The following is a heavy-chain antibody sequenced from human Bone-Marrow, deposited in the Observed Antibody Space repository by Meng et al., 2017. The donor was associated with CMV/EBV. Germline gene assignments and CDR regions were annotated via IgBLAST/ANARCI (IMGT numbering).Heavy chain of an antibody. CDR3: ARDLRSIGSGN. CDR2: ISGIGTTM. Sequence: GGSLRLSCAASGFTFADYYMTWIRQAPGKGLEWVSCISGIGTTMYYIDSVKGRFTISRDNAKNSVYLHMSSLRAEDTAVYYCARDLRSIGSGNWGQRTLVTVSS. J-gene: IGHJ4*02. CDR1: GFTFADYY. D-gene: IGHD3-10*01. V-gene: IGHV3-11*01.